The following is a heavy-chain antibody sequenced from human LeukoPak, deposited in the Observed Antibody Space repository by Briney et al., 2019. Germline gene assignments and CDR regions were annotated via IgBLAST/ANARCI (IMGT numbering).Heavy chain of an antibody. J-gene: IGHJ6*03. Sequence: PSETLSLTCTVSGGSVSNHYWSWIRQPPGKELEWIGYLLYSGATNYNPSLKSQVTISMDTSMNQFSLKLTSVTAADTAVYYCAKDLGPAYLYMDVWGKGTTVTISS. CDR2: LLYSGAT. CDR1: GGSVSNHY. V-gene: IGHV4-59*02. CDR3: AKDLGPAYLYMDV. D-gene: IGHD3-16*01.